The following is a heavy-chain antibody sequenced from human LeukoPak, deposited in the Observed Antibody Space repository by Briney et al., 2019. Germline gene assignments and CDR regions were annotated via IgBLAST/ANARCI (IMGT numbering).Heavy chain of an antibody. CDR3: ARSTKVVFFLLSK. J-gene: IGHJ4*02. V-gene: IGHV1-69*05. D-gene: IGHD2-15*01. CDR1: GGAFSSYA. Sequence: SVKVSCKASGGAFSSYAISWVRQAPGQGLEWMGGIIPIFGTANYAQKFQGRVTITTDESTSTAYMELSSLRSEDTAVYYCARSTKVVFFLLSKWGRGTLVTVSS. CDR2: IIPIFGTA.